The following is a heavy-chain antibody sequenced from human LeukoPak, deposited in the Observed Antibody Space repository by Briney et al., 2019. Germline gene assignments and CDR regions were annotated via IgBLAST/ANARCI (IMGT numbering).Heavy chain of an antibody. Sequence: GGFLRLSCAASGFTFSTYTMYWVRHPPGKRLEWVSIIGNNGGGIHYADSVKGRFTISRDNFKNALYLQMNSLRVEDTAVYYCATDPNWGTHSWGQGVLVTVSS. V-gene: IGHV3-23*01. D-gene: IGHD7-27*01. CDR2: IGNNGGGI. CDR1: GFTFSTYT. CDR3: ATDPNWGTHS. J-gene: IGHJ4*02.